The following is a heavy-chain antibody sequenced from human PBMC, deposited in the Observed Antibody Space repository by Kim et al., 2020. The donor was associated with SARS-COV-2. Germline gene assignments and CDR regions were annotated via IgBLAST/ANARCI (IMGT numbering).Heavy chain of an antibody. CDR1: GFTFSNYN. V-gene: IGHV3-48*02. CDR2: ISSASTK. CDR3: TRGVSSYSSGWYFDY. J-gene: IGHJ4*02. D-gene: IGHD6-19*01. Sequence: GGSLRLSCAASGFTFSNYNMNWVRQAPGKGLEWVSYISSASTKYYADSVKGRFTISRDNAKNSLYLQMNSLRDEDTAVYYCTRGVSSYSSGWYFDYWGQGTLVTVSS.